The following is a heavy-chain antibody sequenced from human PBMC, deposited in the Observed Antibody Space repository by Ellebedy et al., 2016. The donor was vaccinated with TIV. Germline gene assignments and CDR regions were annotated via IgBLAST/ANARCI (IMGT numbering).Heavy chain of an antibody. D-gene: IGHD1-26*01. CDR2: INPNTGAT. CDR1: GYTFSDNY. V-gene: IGHV1-2*02. CDR3: ARVGFDGTYAGIDY. J-gene: IGHJ4*02. Sequence: AASVKVSCKGFGYTFSDNYIHWVRQAPGQGLEWMAWINPNTGATNYAENFQGRVTMTTDASLSPVYMELSRRTGDDTAVYYCARVGFDGTYAGIDYWGQGTLVTVSS.